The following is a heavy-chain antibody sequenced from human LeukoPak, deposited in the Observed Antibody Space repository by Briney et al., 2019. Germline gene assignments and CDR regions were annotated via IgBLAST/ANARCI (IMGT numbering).Heavy chain of an antibody. V-gene: IGHV4-39*01. CDR2: IYYSGST. D-gene: IGHD6-13*01. CDR1: GGSISSTSYY. CDR3: ARGTWRAAAGTYQ. Sequence: SETLSLTCTVSGGSISSTSYYWGWIRQPPGKGLEWIGSIYYSGSTYNNPSLKSRVTISVDTSKNQFSLKLSSVTAADTAVYYCARGTWRAAAGTYQWGQGTLVTVSS. J-gene: IGHJ4*02.